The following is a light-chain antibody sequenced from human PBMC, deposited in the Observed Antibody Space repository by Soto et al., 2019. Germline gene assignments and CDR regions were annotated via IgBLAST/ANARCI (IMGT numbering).Light chain of an antibody. CDR1: SSDVGGYNY. V-gene: IGLV2-14*01. J-gene: IGLJ1*01. CDR2: NVS. CDR3: SSFTTSTTYV. Sequence: LTQPASVSGSPGQSITISCTGTSSDVGGYNYVSWYQQHPGKAPKLIISNVSDRPSGVSNRFSGSKSGNTASLTISGLQSEDEADYYCSSFTTSTTYVFGTGTKVTVL.